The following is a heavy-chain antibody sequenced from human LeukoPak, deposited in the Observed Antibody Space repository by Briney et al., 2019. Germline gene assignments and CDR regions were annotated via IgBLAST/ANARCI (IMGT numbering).Heavy chain of an antibody. CDR2: ISWNSGSI. D-gene: IGHD2-21*01. Sequence: GGSLRLSCAASGFTFDDYAMHWVRQAPGKGLEWVSGISWNSGSIGYADSVKGRFTISRDNAKNSLYLHMNSLRAEDTAVYYCASFGISWRSSYWGQGTLVTVSS. J-gene: IGHJ4*02. CDR1: GFTFDDYA. CDR3: ASFGISWRSSY. V-gene: IGHV3-9*01.